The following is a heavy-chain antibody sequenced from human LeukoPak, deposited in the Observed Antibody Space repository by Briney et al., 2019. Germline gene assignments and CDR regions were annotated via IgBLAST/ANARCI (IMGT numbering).Heavy chain of an antibody. J-gene: IGHJ4*02. CDR2: ISSSSSHI. D-gene: IGHD3-3*01. CDR3: ARDYDGDYVVY. CDR1: GFTFSNYK. V-gene: IGHV3-21*01. Sequence: GSLRLSCAASGFTFSNYKMNWVRQAPGKGLEWVSSISSSSSHIYYADSVKGRFTISRDNAQNSLYLQMNSLRAEDTAVYYCARDYDGDYVVYWGQGTLVTVSS.